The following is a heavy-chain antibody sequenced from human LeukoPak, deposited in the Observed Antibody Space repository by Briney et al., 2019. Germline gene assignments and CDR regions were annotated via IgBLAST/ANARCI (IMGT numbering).Heavy chain of an antibody. CDR3: ARGDRWVDTAIGRGSPNYYYMDV. V-gene: IGHV1-69*05. CDR2: IIPIFGTA. D-gene: IGHD5-18*01. J-gene: IGHJ6*03. CDR1: GGTFSSYA. Sequence: SVKVSCKASGGTFSSYAISWVRQAPGQGLEWMGGIIPIFGTANYAQKFQGRVTITTDESTSTAYMELSSLRSEDTAVYYCARGDRWVDTAIGRGSPNYYYMDVWGKGTTVAVSS.